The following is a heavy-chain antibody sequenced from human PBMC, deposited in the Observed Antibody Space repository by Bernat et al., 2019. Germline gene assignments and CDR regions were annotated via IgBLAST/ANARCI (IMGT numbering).Heavy chain of an antibody. CDR1: GYTFTSYG. D-gene: IGHD3-22*01. V-gene: IGHV1-18*01. Sequence: QVQLVQSGAEVKKPGASVKVSCKASGYTFTSYGISWVRQAPGQGLEWMGWISAYNGNTNYAQKLQGRGTMTTDTSTRTAYMELRSLRSDDTAVYYCARRQYYDSSGYYYVGFDYWGQGTLVTVSS. CDR2: ISAYNGNT. CDR3: ARRQYYDSSGYYYVGFDY. J-gene: IGHJ4*02.